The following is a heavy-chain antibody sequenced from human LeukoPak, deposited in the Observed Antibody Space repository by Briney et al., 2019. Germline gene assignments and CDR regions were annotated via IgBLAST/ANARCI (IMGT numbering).Heavy chain of an antibody. CDR3: ARDQVVRGSGSYILTYYHYGMDV. CDR2: IIHNRGTGRGST. Sequence: SEPLSLTCAVYGGSFSGNYWSWIRQPPGKGLEWIGEIIHNRGTGRGSTSYNPSLKSRLTISLDTSKNQFSLKLSSVTAADTAVYYCARDQVVRGSGSYILTYYHYGMDVWGQGTTVTVSS. D-gene: IGHD3-10*01. J-gene: IGHJ6*02. CDR1: GGSFSGNY. V-gene: IGHV4-34*09.